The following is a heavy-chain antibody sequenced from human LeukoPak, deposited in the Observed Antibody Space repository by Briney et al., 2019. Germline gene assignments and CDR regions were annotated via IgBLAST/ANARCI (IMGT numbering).Heavy chain of an antibody. V-gene: IGHV3-9*01. J-gene: IGHJ6*03. CDR3: AKGRGYYYYYMDV. CDR1: GFTFDDYA. Sequence: PGGSLRLSCAASGFTFDDYAMHWVRQAPGKGLEWVSGISWNSGSIGYADSVKGRFTISRDNAKNSLYLQMNSLRAEDTAVYYCAKGRGYYYYYMDVWGKGTTVTVSS. CDR2: ISWNSGSI.